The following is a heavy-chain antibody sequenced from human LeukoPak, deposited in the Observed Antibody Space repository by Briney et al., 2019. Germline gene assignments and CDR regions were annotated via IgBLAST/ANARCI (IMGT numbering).Heavy chain of an antibody. V-gene: IGHV4-31*03. J-gene: IGHJ6*03. Sequence: SQTLSLTCTVSGGSISSGGYYWSWIRQHPGKGLEWIGYIYYSGSTYYNPSLKSRVTISVDTSKNQFSLKLSSVTAADTAVYYCAGGHCSSTSCYRYYYYYYYMDVWGKGTTVTVSS. CDR2: IYYSGST. CDR3: AGGHCSSTSCYRYYYYYYYMDV. D-gene: IGHD2-2*01. CDR1: GGSISSGGYY.